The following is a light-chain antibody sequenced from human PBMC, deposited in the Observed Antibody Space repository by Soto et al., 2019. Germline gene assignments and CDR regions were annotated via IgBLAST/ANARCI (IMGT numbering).Light chain of an antibody. Sequence: QSALTQPASVSGSPGQSITISCTGTSSDIGGYDYVSWYQQYPGKAPKLMIYEVSNRPSGVSNRFSGSNSGSTASLTISGLQAEDEADYYCCSYVGATTDVFGTGTKLTVL. J-gene: IGLJ1*01. V-gene: IGLV2-14*01. CDR2: EVS. CDR1: SSDIGGYDY. CDR3: CSYVGATTDV.